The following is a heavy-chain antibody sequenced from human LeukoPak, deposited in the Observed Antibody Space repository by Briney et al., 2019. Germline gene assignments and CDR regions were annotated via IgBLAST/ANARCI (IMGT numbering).Heavy chain of an antibody. CDR3: ARGVRSTTGFDP. CDR2: INPNSGGT. D-gene: IGHD2/OR15-2a*01. Sequence: ASVKVSCKASGYTFTGYYMHWVRQTPGQGLEWMGWINPNSGGTNYAQKFQGRVTMTRDTSTSTAYMELSRLRSDDTAVYYCARGVRSTTGFDPWGRGTLVTVSS. J-gene: IGHJ5*02. V-gene: IGHV1-2*02. CDR1: GYTFTGYY.